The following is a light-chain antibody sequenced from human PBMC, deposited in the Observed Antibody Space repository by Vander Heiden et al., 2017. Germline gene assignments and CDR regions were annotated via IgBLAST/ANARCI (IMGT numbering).Light chain of an antibody. CDR2: AAS. J-gene: IGKJ4*01. CDR1: QGISSY. CDR3: QQYYSYPFT. Sequence: AIRLTQSPSSFSASTGDRVTITCRASQGISSYLAWYQQKPGKAPKLLIYAASNLQSGVPSRFGGSGSGTDFTLTISSLQSEDFATYYCQQYYSYPFTFGGGTRVEIK. V-gene: IGKV1-8*01.